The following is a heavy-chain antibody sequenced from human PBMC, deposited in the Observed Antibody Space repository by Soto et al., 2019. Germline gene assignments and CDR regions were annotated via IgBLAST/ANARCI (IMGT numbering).Heavy chain of an antibody. V-gene: IGHV3-9*01. J-gene: IGHJ1*01. CDR3: VKDESINWYSGHFRH. CDR2: INWNSGSI. Sequence: EVQLVESGGGLVQPGRSLRLSCAASGFTFDDYVMNWVRQVPGKGLEWVSGINWNSGSIGYGDSVKGRFAISRDNAKNSLHLQMNSLSAEDTAFYYCVKDESINWYSGHFRHWGQGTLVTVSS. CDR1: GFTFDDYV. D-gene: IGHD6-13*01.